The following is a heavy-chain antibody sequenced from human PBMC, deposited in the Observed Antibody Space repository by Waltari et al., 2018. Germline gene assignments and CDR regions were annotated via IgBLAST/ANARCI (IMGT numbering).Heavy chain of an antibody. CDR1: GGSFSGYY. J-gene: IGHJ4*02. CDR3: ARGGGYDSSGLPRRSY. Sequence: QVQLQQWGAGLLKPSETLSLTCAVYGGSFSGYYWSWIRQPPGKGLEWIGEINHSGSTNYNPSLKSRVTISVDTSKNQFSLKLSSVTAADTAVYYCARGGGYDSSGLPRRSYWGQGTLVTVSS. CDR2: INHSGST. V-gene: IGHV4-34*01. D-gene: IGHD3-22*01.